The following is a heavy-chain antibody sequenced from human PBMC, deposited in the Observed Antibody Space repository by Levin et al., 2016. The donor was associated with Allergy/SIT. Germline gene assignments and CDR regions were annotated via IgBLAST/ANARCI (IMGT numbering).Heavy chain of an antibody. CDR2: IYYSGST. J-gene: IGHJ4*02. D-gene: IGHD5-24*01. CDR1: GGSVSSRGSY. V-gene: IGHV4-31*03. CDR3: ARVDGNSFYVPLDY. Sequence: SETLSLTCTVSGGSVSSRGSYWSWIRQRPGKGLEWIGYIYYSGSTYYNPSLKSRGTISVDRSKNQFSLNLSSVTAADTAVYYCARVDGNSFYVPLDYWGQGTPVTVSS.